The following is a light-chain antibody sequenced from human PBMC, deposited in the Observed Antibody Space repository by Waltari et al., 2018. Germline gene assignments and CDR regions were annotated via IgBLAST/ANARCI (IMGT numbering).Light chain of an antibody. V-gene: IGLV2-23*02. J-gene: IGLJ1*01. CDR1: SSAVGSYNL. Sequence: QSALTQPASVSGSPGQSITISCTGTSSAVGSYNLVSWYQQHPGKAPKLMIYEVSKRPSGVSKRFSGSKSGNTASLTISGLQAEDEADYYCCSYAGSSTPYVFGTGTKVTVL. CDR3: CSYAGSSTPYV. CDR2: EVS.